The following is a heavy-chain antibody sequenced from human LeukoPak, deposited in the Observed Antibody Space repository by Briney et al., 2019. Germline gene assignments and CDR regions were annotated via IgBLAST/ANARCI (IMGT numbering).Heavy chain of an antibody. CDR1: GFTFSSYG. V-gene: IGHV3-30*02. CDR2: IRYDGSNK. Sequence: GGSLRLSCAASGFTFSSYGMHWVRQAPGKGLEWVAFIRYDGSNKYYTDSVKGRFTISRDNSKNTLYLQMNSLRAEDTAVYYCAKDPQKWESYFDYWGQGTLVTVSS. D-gene: IGHD1-26*01. J-gene: IGHJ4*02. CDR3: AKDPQKWESYFDY.